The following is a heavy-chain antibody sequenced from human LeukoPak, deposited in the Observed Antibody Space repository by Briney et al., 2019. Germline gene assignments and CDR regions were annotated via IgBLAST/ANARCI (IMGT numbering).Heavy chain of an antibody. CDR3: ARGHGVGATSWFDP. D-gene: IGHD2-15*01. CDR1: GGSFSGYY. V-gene: IGHV4-34*01. J-gene: IGHJ5*02. CDR2: INHSGST. Sequence: MSSETLSLTCAVYGGSFSGYYWSWIRQPPGKGLEWIGEINHSGSTNYNPSLKSRVTISVDTSKNQFSLKLSSVTAADTAVYYCARGHGVGATSWFDPWGQGTLVTVSS.